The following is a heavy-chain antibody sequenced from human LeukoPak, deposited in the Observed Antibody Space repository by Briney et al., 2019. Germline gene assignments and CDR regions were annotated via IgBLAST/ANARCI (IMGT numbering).Heavy chain of an antibody. J-gene: IGHJ4*02. Sequence: PSETLSLTCTVSGGSISRIIYYWGWIRQPPGKGLEWIGSIYYTGSTYYTPSLRSRVTISVDTSKNQFSLKLSAVTAADTAVYYCAHVVRDGSGYNYYFDYWGQGTLVTVSS. CDR2: IYYTGST. V-gene: IGHV4-39*01. CDR1: GGSISRIIYY. CDR3: AHVVRDGSGYNYYFDY. D-gene: IGHD3-22*01.